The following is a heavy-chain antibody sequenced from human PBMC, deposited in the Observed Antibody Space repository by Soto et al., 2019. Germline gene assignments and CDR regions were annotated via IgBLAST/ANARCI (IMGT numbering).Heavy chain of an antibody. CDR3: ARPEEGIAVAWEGNFDY. J-gene: IGHJ4*02. CDR2: IWYDGSNK. D-gene: IGHD6-19*01. V-gene: IGHV3-33*08. CDR1: GFTFSSYS. Sequence: VQLVESGGGLVKPGGSLRLSCAASGFTFSSYSMNWVRQAPGKGLEWVAVIWYDGSNKYYADSVKGRFTISRDNSKNTLYLQMNSLRAEDTAVYYCARPEEGIAVAWEGNFDYWGQGTLVTVSS.